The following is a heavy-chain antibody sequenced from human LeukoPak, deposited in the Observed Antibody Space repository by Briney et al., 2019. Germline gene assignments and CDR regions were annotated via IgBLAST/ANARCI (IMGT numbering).Heavy chain of an antibody. CDR1: GYTFTSYY. D-gene: IGHD3-9*01. Sequence: ASVKVSCKASGYTFTSYYMHWVRQAPGQGLEWMGIINPTGGTTSYAQKFHGRVTMTRDMSTSTVYMELSSLTSEDTAVYYCARDLNYYDILTGWGQGTLVTVSS. CDR2: INPTGGTT. CDR3: ARDLNYYDILTG. V-gene: IGHV1-46*01. J-gene: IGHJ4*02.